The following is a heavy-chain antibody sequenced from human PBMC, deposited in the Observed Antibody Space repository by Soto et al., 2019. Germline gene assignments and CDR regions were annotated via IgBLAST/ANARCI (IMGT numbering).Heavy chain of an antibody. CDR1: GFTVSSNY. Sequence: GGSLRLSCAASGFTVSSNYMSWVRQAPGKGLEWVSVIYSGGSTYYADSVKGRFTISRDNSKNTLYLQMNSLRAEDTAVYYCARGLLWIGSSISHSYYYYYMDVWGKGTTVTVSS. J-gene: IGHJ6*03. CDR3: ARGLLWIGSSISHSYYYYYMDV. CDR2: IYSGGST. V-gene: IGHV3-66*01. D-gene: IGHD6-13*01.